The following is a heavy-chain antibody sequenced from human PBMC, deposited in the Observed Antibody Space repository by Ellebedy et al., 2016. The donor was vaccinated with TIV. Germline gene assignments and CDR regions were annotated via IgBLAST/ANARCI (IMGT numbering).Heavy chain of an antibody. D-gene: IGHD6-19*01. CDR1: EFTFSTYW. CDR3: ATPFSGWYGAFDS. V-gene: IGHV3-7*01. J-gene: IGHJ4*02. CDR2: INRDGTKQ. Sequence: GESLKISCAASEFTFSTYWMTWVRQSPGRGLQWVATINRDGTKQYYADSVRGRFTVSSDNSENSLYLQMDSLRADDAAVYYCATPFSGWYGAFDSWGQGTLVTVSS.